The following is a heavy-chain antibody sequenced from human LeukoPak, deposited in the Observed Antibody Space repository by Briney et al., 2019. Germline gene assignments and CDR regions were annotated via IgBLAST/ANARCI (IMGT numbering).Heavy chain of an antibody. Sequence: GRSLRLSCAASGFTFSSYAMHWVRQAPGKGLEWVAVISYDGSNKYYADSVKGRFTISRDNSKNTLYLQMNSLRAEDTAVYYCARSGNQRYHYYGMDVWGQGTTVTVSS. D-gene: IGHD1-26*01. CDR2: ISYDGSNK. J-gene: IGHJ6*02. CDR3: ARSGNQRYHYYGMDV. CDR1: GFTFSSYA. V-gene: IGHV3-30-3*01.